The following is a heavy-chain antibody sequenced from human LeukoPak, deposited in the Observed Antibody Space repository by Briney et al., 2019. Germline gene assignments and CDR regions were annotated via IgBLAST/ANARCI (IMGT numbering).Heavy chain of an antibody. CDR3: ATYSSSRYLFTNDAFDI. CDR2: INPNSGGT. D-gene: IGHD6-13*01. CDR1: GYTFTGYY. V-gene: IGHV1-2*02. Sequence: GASVKVSCKASGYTFTGYYMHWVRQAPGQGLEWMGWINPNSGGTNYAQKFQGRVTMTRDTSISTAYMELSRLRSDDTAVYYCATYSSSRYLFTNDAFDIWGQGTMVTVSS. J-gene: IGHJ3*02.